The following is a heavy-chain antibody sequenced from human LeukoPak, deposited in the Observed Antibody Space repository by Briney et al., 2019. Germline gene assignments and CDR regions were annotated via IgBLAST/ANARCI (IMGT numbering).Heavy chain of an antibody. D-gene: IGHD4-17*01. V-gene: IGHV3-30*18. J-gene: IGHJ4*02. Sequence: GGSLRLSCAASGFTFSNYGLHWVRQAPGKGLGWVALISYDGRSNKYYADSVKGRFTISRDNSKNTLYLQMNSLRADDTAVYYCAKDREWDDYAEYDYWGQGTLVTVSS. CDR3: AKDREWDDYAEYDY. CDR1: GFTFSNYG. CDR2: ISYDGRSNK.